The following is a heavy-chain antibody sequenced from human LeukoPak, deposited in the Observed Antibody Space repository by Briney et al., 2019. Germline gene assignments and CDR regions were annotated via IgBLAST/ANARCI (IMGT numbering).Heavy chain of an antibody. D-gene: IGHD3-10*01. J-gene: IGHJ4*02. CDR3: ARVGINYGSGSYGALDY. CDR1: GYTFTSYY. CDR2: INPSGGST. V-gene: IGHV1-46*01. Sequence: ASVKVSCKASGYTFTSYYMHWVRQAPGQGLEWMGIINPSGGSTSYAQKFQGRVTITADKSTSTAYMELSSLRSEDTAVYYCARVGINYGSGSYGALDYWGQGTLVTVSS.